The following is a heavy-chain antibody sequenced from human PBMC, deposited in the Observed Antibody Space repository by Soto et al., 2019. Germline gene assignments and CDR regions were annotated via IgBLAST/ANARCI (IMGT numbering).Heavy chain of an antibody. CDR1: GFTFSSYS. D-gene: IGHD1-1*01. V-gene: IGHV3-48*01. CDR2: ISSSSSTI. Sequence: GGSLRLSCAASGFTFSSYSMNWVRQAPGKGLEWVSYISSSSSTIYYADSVKGRFTISRDNAKNSQYQQMNSLRAEDKAENYWGSFPFYSTTAPSYYYYYYRDVGGKGTTVTVSS. J-gene: IGHJ6*03. CDR3: GSFPFYSTTAPSYYYYYYRDV.